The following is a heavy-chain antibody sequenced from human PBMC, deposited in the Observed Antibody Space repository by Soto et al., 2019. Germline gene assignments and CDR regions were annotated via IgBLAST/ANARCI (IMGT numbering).Heavy chain of an antibody. CDR2: IYYSGST. D-gene: IGHD6-13*01. J-gene: IGHJ3*02. CDR1: GGSIRSSSYD. Sequence: ETLSLTCTVSGGSIRSSSYDGGWIRQPPGKGLEWIGSIYYSGSTYYNPSLKSRITINPDTSKNQFSLQLNSVTPEDTAVYYCARDPFSPKQQLRAFDIWGQGTMVT. CDR3: ARDPFSPKQQLRAFDI. V-gene: IGHV4-39*02.